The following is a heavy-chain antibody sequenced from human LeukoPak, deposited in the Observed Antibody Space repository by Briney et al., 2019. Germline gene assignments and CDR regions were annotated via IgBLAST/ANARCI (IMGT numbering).Heavy chain of an antibody. Sequence: GGSLRLSCAASGFTFTAYTMNWVRQAPGKGLEWVSSISTTSDYIYYADSVRGRFTISRDNAKNSLFLQMNSLRADDKAVYYCAAGSTNCYSCGWFDPWGQGTLVTVSS. CDR3: AAGSTNCYSCGWFDP. CDR1: GFTFTAYT. CDR2: ISTTSDYI. V-gene: IGHV3-21*01. J-gene: IGHJ5*02. D-gene: IGHD2-2*01.